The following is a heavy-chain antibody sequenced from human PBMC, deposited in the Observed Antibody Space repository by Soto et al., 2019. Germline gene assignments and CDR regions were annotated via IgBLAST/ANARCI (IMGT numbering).Heavy chain of an antibody. CDR3: ADSSWGHYCYGMDV. V-gene: IGHV3-23*01. CDR1: GFTFSSYA. CDR2: ISGSGGST. J-gene: IGHJ6*02. Sequence: EVQLLESGGGLVQPGGSLRLSCAASGFTFSSYAMSWVRQAPGKGLEWVSAISGSGGSTYYADSVKGRFTISRDNSKNTMYLQMKSLSAEDTAVYYCADSSWGHYCYGMDVWGPGTTVTVSS. D-gene: IGHD3-16*01.